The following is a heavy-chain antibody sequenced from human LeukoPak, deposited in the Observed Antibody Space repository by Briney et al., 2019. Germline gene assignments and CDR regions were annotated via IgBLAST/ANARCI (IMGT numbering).Heavy chain of an antibody. Sequence: ASVKVSCKASGGTFSSYAISRVRQAPGQGLEWMGRIIPILGIANYAQKFQGRVTITADKSTSTAYMELSSLRSEDTAVYYCEVTTYPTRYNWFDPWGQGTLVTVSS. D-gene: IGHD4-11*01. J-gene: IGHJ5*02. V-gene: IGHV1-69*04. CDR3: EVTTYPTRYNWFDP. CDR2: IIPILGIA. CDR1: GGTFSSYA.